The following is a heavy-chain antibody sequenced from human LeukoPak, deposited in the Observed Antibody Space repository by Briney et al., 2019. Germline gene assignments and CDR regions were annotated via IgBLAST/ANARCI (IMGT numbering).Heavy chain of an antibody. V-gene: IGHV1-2*02. Sequence: SVKVSCKASGYTFTGYYMHWVRQAPGQGLEWMGWINPNSGGTNYAQKFQGRVTMTRDTSISTAYMELSRLRSDDTAVYYCARVGVWSGSDWGDYYYYYYMDVWGKGTTVTISS. CDR2: INPNSGGT. CDR3: ARVGVWSGSDWGDYYYYYYMDV. J-gene: IGHJ6*03. D-gene: IGHD5-12*01. CDR1: GYTFTGYY.